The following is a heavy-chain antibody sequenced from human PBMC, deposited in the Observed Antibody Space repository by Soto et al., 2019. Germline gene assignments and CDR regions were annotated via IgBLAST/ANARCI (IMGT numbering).Heavy chain of an antibody. Sequence: QIQLVQSGAEVKKPGSSVKVSCKSSGGTFSSYALSRVRQAPGQGLEWMGGIIPIFGTADYAQKFQGRVTSTADYSTCTAYMELSSLRSEDTAVYYCASHPVPYYYYGMDVWGQGTTVTVSS. V-gene: IGHV1-69*12. CDR3: ASHPVPYYYYGMDV. CDR2: IIPIFGTA. J-gene: IGHJ6*02. CDR1: GGTFSSYA. D-gene: IGHD2-2*01.